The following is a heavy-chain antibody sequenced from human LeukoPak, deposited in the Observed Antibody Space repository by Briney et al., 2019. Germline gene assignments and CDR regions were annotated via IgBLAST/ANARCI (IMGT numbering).Heavy chain of an antibody. Sequence: SGTLALTCTVSDDSISPYYWSWIRQPPGKGLEWIGFVYYRGNTNYNPSLKSRVTISVDTSKNQFSLKLNSVTAADTAVYYCTRDGVSWILDYWGQGTLVTVSS. CDR1: DDSISPYY. D-gene: IGHD3-16*01. J-gene: IGHJ4*02. CDR2: VYYRGNT. CDR3: TRDGVSWILDY. V-gene: IGHV4-59*01.